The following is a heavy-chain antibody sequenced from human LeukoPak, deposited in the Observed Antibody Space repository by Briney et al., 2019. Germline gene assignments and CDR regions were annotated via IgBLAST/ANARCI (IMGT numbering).Heavy chain of an antibody. CDR3: AKDKRPPALPRNYYGMDV. Sequence: GRSLRLSCAASGFTSSSYGMHWVRQAPGKGLEWVAVISYDGSNKYYADSVKGRFTISRDNSKNTLYLQMNSLRAEDTAVYYCAKDKRPPALPRNYYGMDVWGKGTTVTVSS. V-gene: IGHV3-30*18. D-gene: IGHD2-15*01. CDR2: ISYDGSNK. J-gene: IGHJ6*04. CDR1: GFTSSSYG.